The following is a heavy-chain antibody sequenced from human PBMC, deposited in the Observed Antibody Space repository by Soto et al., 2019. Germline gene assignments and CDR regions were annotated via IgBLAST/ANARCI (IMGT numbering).Heavy chain of an antibody. CDR3: VRSQSAAYHA. D-gene: IGHD3-3*01. V-gene: IGHV3-7*01. CDR2: IKQDGSAK. CDR1: GFTFSSFW. J-gene: IGHJ3*01. Sequence: EVQLVESGGGLVQPGGSLTLSCAASGFTFSSFWMTWVRQAPGKGLEWVANIKQDGSAKNYVDSVEGRFTVSRDNAKNSPYLQMNSLRVEDTAVYYCVRSQSAAYHAWGQGTMVIVSS.